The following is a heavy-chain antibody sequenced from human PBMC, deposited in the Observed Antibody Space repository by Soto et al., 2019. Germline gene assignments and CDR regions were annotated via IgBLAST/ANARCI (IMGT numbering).Heavy chain of an antibody. V-gene: IGHV4-59*01. CDR1: GGSISSYY. CDR2: ISYSGST. D-gene: IGHD2-2*01. J-gene: IGHJ6*01. Sequence: QVQLQESGPGLVKPSETLSLTCRISGGSISSYYWNWIRQAPGKGLEWIGFISYSGSTNYNPALTSRVTITVETSNDQISLRLNSVTAADTAVYYCARVQSTSWGYYYAVDVWGQGTTVTVAS. CDR3: ARVQSTSWGYYYAVDV.